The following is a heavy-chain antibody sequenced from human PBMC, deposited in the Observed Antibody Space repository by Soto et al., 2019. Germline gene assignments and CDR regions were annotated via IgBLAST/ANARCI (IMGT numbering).Heavy chain of an antibody. V-gene: IGHV1-18*01. J-gene: IGHJ6*02. CDR1: GYSFHTYA. CDR3: AREYGMDV. CDR2: ISGYNGNT. Sequence: QVQLVQSGAEVKKPGASVNVSCKASGYSFHTYAISWVRQAPGQGLEWVGWISGYNGNTNYAQKFQSRVTLTRDTSTKTAFMELRSVTGDDTAVYYCAREYGMDVWGQGTTVTVSS.